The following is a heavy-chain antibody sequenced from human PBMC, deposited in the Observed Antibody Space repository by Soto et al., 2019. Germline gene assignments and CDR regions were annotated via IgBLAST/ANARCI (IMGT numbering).Heavy chain of an antibody. V-gene: IGHV1-18*01. D-gene: IGHD6-13*01. CDR1: GYTFTSYG. J-gene: IGHJ6*02. Sequence: QVQLVQSGAEVKKPGASVKVSCKASGYTFTSYGISWVRQAPGQGLEWMGWISAYNGNTNYAQKLQGRVTMTTDTPTSTAHMELRSQRHDEPAVDYCARGPSGYISSWYRYYYDGMDVWGQGTPVTVSS. CDR3: ARGPSGYISSWYRYYYDGMDV. CDR2: ISAYNGNT.